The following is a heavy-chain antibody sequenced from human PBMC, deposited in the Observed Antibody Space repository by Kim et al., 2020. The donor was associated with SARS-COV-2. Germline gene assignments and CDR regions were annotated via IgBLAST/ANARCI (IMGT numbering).Heavy chain of an antibody. CDR2: ISYDGSNK. CDR1: GFTFSSYG. J-gene: IGHJ6*02. V-gene: IGHV3-33*05. CDR3: ARDLLQWGDDYYYGMDV. D-gene: IGHD1-26*01. Sequence: GGSLRLSCAASGFTFSSYGMHWVRQAPGKGLEWVAVISYDGSNKYYADSVKGRFTISRDNSKNTLYLQMNSLRAEDTAVYYCARDLLQWGDDYYYGMDVWGQGTTVTVSS.